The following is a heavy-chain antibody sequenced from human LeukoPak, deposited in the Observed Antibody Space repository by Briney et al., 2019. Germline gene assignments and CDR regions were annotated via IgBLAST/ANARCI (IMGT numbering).Heavy chain of an antibody. V-gene: IGHV4-59*12. CDR2: IYYSGST. J-gene: IGHJ6*03. CDR3: ARIRPSRLYMDV. CDR1: GGSISSYY. Sequence: SETLSLTCTVSGGSISSYYWSWIRQPPGKGLEWIGYIYYSGSTHYNPSLKSRVTISVDASKKQFSLKLSSVTAADTAVYYCARIRPSRLYMDVWGKGTTVTVSS.